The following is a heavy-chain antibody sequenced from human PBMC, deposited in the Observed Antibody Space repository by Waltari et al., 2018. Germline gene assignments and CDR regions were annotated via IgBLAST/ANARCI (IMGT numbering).Heavy chain of an antibody. J-gene: IGHJ4*02. CDR3: ATATGGVVGATRLDY. Sequence: QVQLVQSGAEVKKPGASVKVSCKVSGYTLTELPLHWVRRAPGKGLEWMGVFDPEDGETIYAQKFQGRVTMTEDTSTDTAYMELSSLRSEDTAVYYCATATGGVVGATRLDYWGQGTLVTVSS. D-gene: IGHD1-26*01. V-gene: IGHV1-24*01. CDR1: GYTLTELP. CDR2: FDPEDGET.